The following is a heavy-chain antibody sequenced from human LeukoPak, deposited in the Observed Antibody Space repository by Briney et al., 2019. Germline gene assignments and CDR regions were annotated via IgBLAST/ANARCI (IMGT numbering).Heavy chain of an antibody. CDR2: MNLKSGGA. CDR1: GYAFTGYY. Sequence: ASVKVSCKASGYAFTGYYMHWVRQAPGQGLECMGWMNLKSGGANYAQKFQGGVTMTRDTSITTAYMELSRLRSDDTAVYYCASKDYGSGDYGMEVWGQGTTVTVSS. J-gene: IGHJ6*02. CDR3: ASKDYGSGDYGMEV. D-gene: IGHD3-10*01. V-gene: IGHV1-2*02.